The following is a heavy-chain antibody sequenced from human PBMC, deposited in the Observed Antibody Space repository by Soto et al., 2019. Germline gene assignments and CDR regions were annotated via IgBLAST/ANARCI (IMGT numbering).Heavy chain of an antibody. Sequence: ASVKVSCKVSGYTLTELSMHWVRQAPGKGLEWMGGFDPEDGETIYAQKFQGRVTMTEDTSTNTAYMELSSLRSEDTAVYYCARWQDSSAWPPGVDYWGQGTLVTVSS. CDR3: ARWQDSSAWPPGVDY. V-gene: IGHV1-24*01. D-gene: IGHD6-19*01. CDR1: GYTLTELS. CDR2: FDPEDGET. J-gene: IGHJ4*02.